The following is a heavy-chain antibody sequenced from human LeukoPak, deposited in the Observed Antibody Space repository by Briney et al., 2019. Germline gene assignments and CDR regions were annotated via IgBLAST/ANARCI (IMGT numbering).Heavy chain of an antibody. CDR3: ASLDWGVSDFDY. D-gene: IGHD7-27*01. Sequence: ASVTVSCKASGYTFISYAIHWVRQAPGQGLEWMGWINAGNGNTKYSQKFQGRVTITRDTSATTAYMELSSLRSEDTAVYYCASLDWGVSDFDYWGQGTLVTVSS. V-gene: IGHV1-3*01. CDR1: GYTFISYA. J-gene: IGHJ4*02. CDR2: INAGNGNT.